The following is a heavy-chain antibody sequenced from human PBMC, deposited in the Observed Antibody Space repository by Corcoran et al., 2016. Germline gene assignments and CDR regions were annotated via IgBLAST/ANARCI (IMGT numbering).Heavy chain of an antibody. Sequence: EVQLVESGGGLVQPGGSLRLSCAASGFTFSMYWMHWVRQAPGKGLVWVSRGTSDGSSTSYADSVKGRFTISRDNAKNTLYLQMNSLRDEDTAVDDCGRDSAYIPDHWGQGTLVTVSS. CDR1: GFTFSMYW. J-gene: IGHJ4*02. CDR2: GTSDGSST. D-gene: IGHD1-20*01. CDR3: GRDSAYIPDH. V-gene: IGHV3-74*01.